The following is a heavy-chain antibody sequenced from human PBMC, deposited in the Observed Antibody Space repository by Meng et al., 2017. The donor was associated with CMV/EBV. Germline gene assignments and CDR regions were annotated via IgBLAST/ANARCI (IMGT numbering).Heavy chain of an antibody. V-gene: IGHV5-51*01. CDR3: ASSTGIWFGELFLDY. D-gene: IGHD3-10*01. Sequence: GESLKISCKGSGYSFTSYWIGWVRQMPGKGLEWMGIIYPGDSDTRYSPSFQGQVTISADKSISTAYLQWSSLKASDTAMYYCASSTGIWFGELFLDYWGQGTLVTVSS. CDR1: GYSFTSYW. J-gene: IGHJ4*02. CDR2: IYPGDSDT.